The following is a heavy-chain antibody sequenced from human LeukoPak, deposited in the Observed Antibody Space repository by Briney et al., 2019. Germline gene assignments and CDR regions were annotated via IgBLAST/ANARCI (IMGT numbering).Heavy chain of an antibody. CDR1: GGSLSSYC. D-gene: IGHD6-19*01. CDR2: IYSDGNT. CDR3: ARDPSYSSGWYDC. Sequence: SETLSLTCTVSGGSLSSYCWSWLRQTAGKGLEWIGRIYSDGNTNYNPSLKSRVTMSVDTSRNQVSLKLRSVSAADTAVYHCARDPSYSSGWYDCWGQGTLVTVSS. J-gene: IGHJ4*02. V-gene: IGHV4-4*07.